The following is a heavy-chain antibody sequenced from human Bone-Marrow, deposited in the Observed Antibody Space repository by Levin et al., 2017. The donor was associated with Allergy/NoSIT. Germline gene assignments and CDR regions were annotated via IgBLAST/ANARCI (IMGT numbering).Heavy chain of an antibody. Sequence: GGSLRLSCAASGFTFSRYSMNWVRQAPGRGLEWVSYISRSSSTISYADSEKGRFTISRDNAKNSLYLQMNSLRDEDTAVYYCARPDCSGTSCYYFFDSWGQGTLVTVSS. V-gene: IGHV3-48*02. J-gene: IGHJ4*02. CDR2: ISRSSSTI. CDR3: ARPDCSGTSCYYFFDS. CDR1: GFTFSRYS. D-gene: IGHD2-2*01.